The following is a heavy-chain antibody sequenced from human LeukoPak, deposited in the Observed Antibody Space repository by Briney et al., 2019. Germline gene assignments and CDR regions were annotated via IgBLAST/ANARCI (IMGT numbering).Heavy chain of an antibody. CDR1: GGSFSGYY. D-gene: IGHD6-13*01. V-gene: IGHV4-34*01. CDR3: AREGIAAAVGSFDC. Sequence: SETLSLTCAVYGGSFSGYYWSWIRQPPGKGLEWIGEINHSGSTNYNPSLKSRVTISVDTSKNQFSLKLSSVTAADTAVYYCAREGIAAAVGSFDCWGQGTLVTVSS. J-gene: IGHJ4*02. CDR2: INHSGST.